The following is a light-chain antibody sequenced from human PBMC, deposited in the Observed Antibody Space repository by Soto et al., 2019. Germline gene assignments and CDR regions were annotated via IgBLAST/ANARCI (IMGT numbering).Light chain of an antibody. CDR2: EVS. CDR1: SSDFGSYNF. CDR3: CSYAGSSTPLI. J-gene: IGLJ1*01. V-gene: IGLV2-23*02. Sequence: QSVLTQPRSVSGSPGQSITISCSGTSSDFGSYNFVSWYQQHPGKAPKLMIYEVSKRPSGVSNRFSGSKSGNTASLTISGLQAEDEADYYCCSYAGSSTPLIFGTGTKVTVL.